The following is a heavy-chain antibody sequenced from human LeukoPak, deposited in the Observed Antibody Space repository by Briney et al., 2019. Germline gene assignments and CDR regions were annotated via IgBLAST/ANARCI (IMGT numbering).Heavy chain of an antibody. V-gene: IGHV4-31*03. CDR1: GGSISSGGYY. CDR2: IYYSGRT. J-gene: IGHJ5*02. CDR3: ARGSIVVVPAAMAWFDP. D-gene: IGHD2-2*01. Sequence: PSQTLCLTCTVSGGSISSGGYYWSWIRQHPGKGLESIGYIYYSGRTYYNLSLRSRVTISVDTYKNQFSLKLSSVTAADTAVYYCARGSIVVVPAAMAWFDPWGQGTLVTVSS.